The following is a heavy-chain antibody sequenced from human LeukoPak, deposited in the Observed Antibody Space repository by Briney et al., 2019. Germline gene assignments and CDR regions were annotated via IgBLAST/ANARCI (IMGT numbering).Heavy chain of an antibody. J-gene: IGHJ4*02. V-gene: IGHV1-2*02. CDR2: INPPSGGT. D-gene: IGHD3-10*01. CDR1: GYTLTELS. CDR3: ARGDFYSGSFLDY. Sequence: ASVKVSCKVSGYTLTELSMHWVRQAPGQGLEWMGWINPPSGGTNSAQKFQGRVTMTRDTSITTAYLELSRLTSDDTAVYYCARGDFYSGSFLDYWGQGTLVTVSS.